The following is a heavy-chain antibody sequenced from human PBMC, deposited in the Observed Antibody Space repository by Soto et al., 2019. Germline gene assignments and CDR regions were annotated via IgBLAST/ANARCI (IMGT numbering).Heavy chain of an antibody. CDR2: ISYDGSNK. Sequence: PGGSLRLSCAASGFTFSSYGMHWVRQAPGKGLEWVAVISYDGSNKYYADSVKGRFTISRDNSKNTLYLQMNSLRAEDTAVYYCAKDARAARPSGMDVWGQGTKVTVSS. V-gene: IGHV3-30*18. CDR3: AKDARAARPSGMDV. J-gene: IGHJ6*02. CDR1: GFTFSSYG. D-gene: IGHD6-6*01.